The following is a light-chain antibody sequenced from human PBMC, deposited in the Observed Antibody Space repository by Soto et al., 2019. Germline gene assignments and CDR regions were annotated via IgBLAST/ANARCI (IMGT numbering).Light chain of an antibody. CDR2: DVT. J-gene: IGLJ2*01. CDR3: SSFASSIPLV. Sequence: QSVLTQPASASGSPGQSITISCTGTSSDVGGYNYVSWYQQHPGKAPKLLICDVTNRPSGVSNRFSGSKSGNTASLTISGLQTEDEADYYCSSFASSIPLVFGGGTQLTVL. V-gene: IGLV2-14*03. CDR1: SSDVGGYNY.